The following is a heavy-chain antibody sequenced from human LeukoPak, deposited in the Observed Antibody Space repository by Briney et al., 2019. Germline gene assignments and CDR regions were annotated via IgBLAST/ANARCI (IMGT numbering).Heavy chain of an antibody. V-gene: IGHV3-33*01. CDR2: IWYDGSNK. CDR1: GFTFSSYG. J-gene: IGHJ4*02. Sequence: GRSLRLSCAASGFTFSSYGMHWVRQAPGKGLEWVAVIWYDGSNKHYADSVKGRFTISRDNSKNTLYLQMNSLRAEDTAVYYCAREGDGDYFDYWGQGTLVTVSS. CDR3: AREGDGDYFDY. D-gene: IGHD4-17*01.